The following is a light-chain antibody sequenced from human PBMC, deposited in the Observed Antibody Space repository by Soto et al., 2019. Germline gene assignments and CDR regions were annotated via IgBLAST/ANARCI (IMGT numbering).Light chain of an antibody. Sequence: DIVMTQSPASLSASVGERVSLSCQSSQTVSSNVNWYQQKRGQAPKLLIYGASTRATGIPARFSGSGTGTEFTLTISSLQSEDSAIYYCQQSYNWPHTFGQGTNLEIK. V-gene: IGKV3-15*01. CDR2: GAS. CDR3: QQSYNWPHT. J-gene: IGKJ2*01. CDR1: QTVSSN.